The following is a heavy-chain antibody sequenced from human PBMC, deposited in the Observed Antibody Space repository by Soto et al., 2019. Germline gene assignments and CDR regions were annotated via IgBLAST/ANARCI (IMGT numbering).Heavy chain of an antibody. D-gene: IGHD3-22*01. CDR2: IIHLFCAA. CDR3: ARDPDITMMVVMAVDI. V-gene: IGHV1-69*01. CDR1: GGTFSSYT. Sequence: QVQLVQSGSEVNKPGSSVKVSCKASGGTFSSYTINWVRQAPGQGLEWMGGIIHLFCAANYAQKFQGRVKITAAGSTSTAFMELSSLRSVETAGYYCARDPDITMMVVMAVDILHQGTMVSAAS. J-gene: IGHJ3*02.